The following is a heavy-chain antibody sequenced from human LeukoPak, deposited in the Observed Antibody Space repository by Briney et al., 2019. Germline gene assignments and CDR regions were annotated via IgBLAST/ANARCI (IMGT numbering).Heavy chain of an antibody. CDR2: IKSKTDGGTT. V-gene: IGHV3-15*01. CDR3: TTDLEWGIMTTVMADY. Sequence: GGSLRLSCAASGFTFSNAWMSWVRQAPGKGLEWVGRIKSKTDGGTTDYAAPVKGRFTISRDDSKNTLYLQMNSLKTEDTAVYYCTTDLEWGIMTTVMADYWGQGTLVTVSS. CDR1: GFTFSNAW. J-gene: IGHJ4*02. D-gene: IGHD4-17*01.